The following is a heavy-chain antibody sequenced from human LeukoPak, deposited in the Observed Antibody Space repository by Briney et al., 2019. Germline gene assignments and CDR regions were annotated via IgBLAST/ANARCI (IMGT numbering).Heavy chain of an antibody. CDR3: ARSAYYYDSDSGSY. CDR2: ISSSSGSI. V-gene: IGHV3-48*03. CDR1: GFTFSSYE. Sequence: GGSLRLSCAASGFTFSSYEMNWVRQAPGKGLEWVSYISSSSGSIYYADSVKGRFTISRDNAKNSLYLQMNSLRAEDTAVYYCARSAYYYDSDSGSYWGQGTLVTVPS. D-gene: IGHD3-10*01. J-gene: IGHJ4*02.